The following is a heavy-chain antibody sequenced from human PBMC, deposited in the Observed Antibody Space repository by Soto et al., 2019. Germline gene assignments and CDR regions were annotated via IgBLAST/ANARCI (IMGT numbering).Heavy chain of an antibody. V-gene: IGHV3-23*01. CDR3: AKDLVIGVAAAYCGGDCYSGWFDP. CDR2: ISGSGGST. CDR1: GFTFSSYA. D-gene: IGHD2-21*02. Sequence: GGSLRLSCAASGFTFSSYAMSWVRQAPGKGLEWVSAISGSGGSTYYADSVKGRFTISRDNSKNTLYLQMNSLRAEDTAVYYCAKDLVIGVAAAYCGGDCYSGWFDPWGQGTLVTVSS. J-gene: IGHJ5*02.